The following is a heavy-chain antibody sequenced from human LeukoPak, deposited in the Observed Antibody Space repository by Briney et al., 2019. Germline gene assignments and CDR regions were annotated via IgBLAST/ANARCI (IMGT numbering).Heavy chain of an antibody. J-gene: IGHJ4*02. CDR2: IYHSGST. D-gene: IGHD3-3*01. V-gene: IGHV4-4*02. Sequence: EPSETLSLTCAVSGGSISSSNWWSWVRQPPGKGLEWIGEIYHSGSTNYNPSLKSRVTISVDTSKNQFSLKLSSVTAADTAVYYCASTSSPDLRAPPEDYWGQGTLVTVSS. CDR3: ASTSSPDLRAPPEDY. CDR1: GGSISSSNW.